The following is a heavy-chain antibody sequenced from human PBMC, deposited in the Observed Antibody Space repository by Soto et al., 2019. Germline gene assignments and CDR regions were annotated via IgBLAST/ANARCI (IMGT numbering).Heavy chain of an antibody. V-gene: IGHV3-48*03. CDR3: AREEFNCGGDCFAF. CDR1: GFTFSSYE. D-gene: IGHD2-21*01. J-gene: IGHJ4*02. CDR2: IGTSETNT. Sequence: EVQLVESGGNLVQPGRSLRLSCAASGFTFSSYEFNWVRQAPGKGLEWISCIGTSETNTYYAGSVKGRFTVSRDNAKNSVYLQMNSLRAEDTAIYHCAREEFNCGGDCFAFWGQGALVTVSS.